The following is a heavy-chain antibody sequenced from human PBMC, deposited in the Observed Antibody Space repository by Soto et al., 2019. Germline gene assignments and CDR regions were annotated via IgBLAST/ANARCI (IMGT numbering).Heavy chain of an antibody. D-gene: IGHD3-16*01. Sequence: GGSLRLSCTASGFTFSSYTTHWVRQAPGKGLEWVAVISYDGSNEYYADSVKGRLTISRDNSKSTLYLQMNSLRTEDTAVYYCARGQAQNRSFFYWGQGT. V-gene: IGHV3-30-3*01. J-gene: IGHJ4*02. CDR1: GFTFSSYT. CDR2: ISYDGSNE. CDR3: ARGQAQNRSFFY.